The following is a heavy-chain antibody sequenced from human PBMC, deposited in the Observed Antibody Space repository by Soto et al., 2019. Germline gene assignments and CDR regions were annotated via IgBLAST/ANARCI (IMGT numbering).Heavy chain of an antibody. CDR3: ARGLLGYCSSTSCYTGLDP. V-gene: IGHV6-1*01. CDR1: GDSVSSKSDS. D-gene: IGHD2-2*01. CDR2: TYYRSKWYN. J-gene: IGHJ5*02. Sequence: PSQTLSLTCAISGDSVSSKSDSWSWIRQSPSRGLEWLGRTYYRSKWYNDYAVSVKSRITINPDTSKNQFSLQLNSVTPEDTAVYYCARGLLGYCSSTSCYTGLDPWGQGTLVTVSS.